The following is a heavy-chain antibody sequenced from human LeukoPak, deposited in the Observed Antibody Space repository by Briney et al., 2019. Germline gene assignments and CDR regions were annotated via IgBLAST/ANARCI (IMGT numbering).Heavy chain of an antibody. CDR2: ISYDGSNK. CDR1: GFTFSSYG. J-gene: IGHJ6*02. D-gene: IGHD3-10*01. V-gene: IGHV3-30*18. Sequence: GGSLRLSCAASGFTFSSYGMHWVRQAPGKGLEWVAVISYDGSNKYYADSVKGRFTISRDNSKNTLYLQMNSLRAEDTAVNCCAKVYGSGAPVGYYYYGMDVWGQGTTVTVSS. CDR3: AKVYGSGAPVGYYYYGMDV.